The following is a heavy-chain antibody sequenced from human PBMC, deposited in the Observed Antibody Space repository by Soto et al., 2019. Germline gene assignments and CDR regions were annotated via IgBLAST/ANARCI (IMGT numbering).Heavy chain of an antibody. CDR1: GYTFTSYD. V-gene: IGHV1-8*01. J-gene: IGHJ5*02. CDR3: ARVPSPLIGFCKRGVAPPNWFTP. D-gene: IGHD2-8*01. CDR2: MNPNSGNT. Sequence: ASVKVSCKASGYTFTSYDINWVRQATGQGLEWMGWMNPNSGNTGYAQKFQGRVTMTRNTSISTAYMELSSLRSEDTAVYYCARVPSPLIGFCKRGVAPPNWFTPAAQGTLVPVSS.